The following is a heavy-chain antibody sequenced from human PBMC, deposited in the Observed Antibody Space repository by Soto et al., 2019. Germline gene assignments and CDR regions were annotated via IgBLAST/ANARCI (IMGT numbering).Heavy chain of an antibody. D-gene: IGHD3-22*01. V-gene: IGHV4-31*03. CDR3: PRSSSHYCASSEYYRFDL. J-gene: IGHJ4*02. CDR1: GGSISSGGYY. Sequence: QPLSLTRTVSGGSISSGGYYWSWIRQHHRKGLEWIGYIYYSGSTYYNPSLKSRVTISVDTPKNQFSLKLSPVTAADTAVYYCPRSSSHYCASSEYYRFDLRGQRT. CDR2: IYYSGST.